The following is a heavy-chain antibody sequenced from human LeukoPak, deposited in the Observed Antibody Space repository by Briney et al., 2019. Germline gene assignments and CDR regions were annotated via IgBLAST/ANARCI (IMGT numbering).Heavy chain of an antibody. J-gene: IGHJ4*02. CDR3: TRGALSFEY. CDR1: GFTVNNNY. CDR2: IYCDGST. V-gene: IGHV3-66*01. Sequence: PGGSLRLSCAVSGFTVNNNYMSWVRQPPGKGLEWVSLIYCDGSTYYADSVKGRFTVSRDSSKNTLFLQMNSLRVDDTAVYYCTRGALSFEYWGQGTLVTVSS.